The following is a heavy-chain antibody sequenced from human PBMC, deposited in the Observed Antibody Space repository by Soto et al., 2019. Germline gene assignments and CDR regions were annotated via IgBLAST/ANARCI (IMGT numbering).Heavy chain of an antibody. CDR3: ARLPRRDGYKFFDY. Sequence: PGGSLKISCLASGYSFTTYWIGWVRQMPGRGLEWMAIIYPRDSDHRYSLSFEGHVTISVDKSINTVYLQWSGLKASDTAVYFCARLPRRDGYKFFDYWGQGTPVTVSS. CDR2: IYPRDSDH. V-gene: IGHV5-51*01. D-gene: IGHD5-18*01. J-gene: IGHJ4*02. CDR1: GYSFTTYW.